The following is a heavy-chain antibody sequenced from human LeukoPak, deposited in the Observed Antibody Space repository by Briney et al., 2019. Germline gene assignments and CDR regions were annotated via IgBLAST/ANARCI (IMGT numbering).Heavy chain of an antibody. J-gene: IGHJ4*02. Sequence: PSETLSLTCAVYGGSFSGYYWSWIRQPPGKGLEWIGEINHRGSTSYNPSLKSRVTISVDTSKNQFSLKLSSVTAADTAVYYCASRYYYDSSALYYFDYWGQGTLVTVSS. V-gene: IGHV4-34*01. CDR2: INHRGST. D-gene: IGHD3-22*01. CDR3: ASRYYYDSSALYYFDY. CDR1: GGSFSGYY.